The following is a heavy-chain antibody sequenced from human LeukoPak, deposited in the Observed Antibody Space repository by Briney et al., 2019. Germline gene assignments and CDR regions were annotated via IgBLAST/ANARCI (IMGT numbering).Heavy chain of an antibody. CDR2: INHSGST. CDR1: GGSFSGYY. CDR3: ARYASSSGTYNWFDP. V-gene: IGHV4-34*01. Sequence: SETLSLTCAVYGGSFSGYYWSWIRQPPGKGLEWIGEINHSGSTNYNPSLKSRVTISVDTSKNQFSLKLSSVTAADTAVYYCARYASSSGTYNWFDPWGQGTLVTVSS. J-gene: IGHJ5*02. D-gene: IGHD3-22*01.